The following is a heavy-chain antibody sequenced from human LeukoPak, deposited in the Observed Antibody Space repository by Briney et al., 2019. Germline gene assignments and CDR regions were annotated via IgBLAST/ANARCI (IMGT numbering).Heavy chain of an antibody. CDR3: ARSHSVWTSFDY. V-gene: IGHV4-59*13. CDR2: IYYSGST. D-gene: IGHD3/OR15-3a*01. CDR1: GGSISSYY. Sequence: NPSETLSLTCTVSGGSISSYYWSSIRQPPGKGLEWIGYIYYSGSTNYNPSRKSRVTISVDTSKNQFSLKLSSVTAADTAVYYCARSHSVWTSFDYWGQGTLVTVSS. J-gene: IGHJ4*02.